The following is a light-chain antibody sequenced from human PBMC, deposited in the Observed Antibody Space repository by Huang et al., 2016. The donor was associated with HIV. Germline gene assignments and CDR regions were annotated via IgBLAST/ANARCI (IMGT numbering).Light chain of an antibody. V-gene: IGKV3-15*01. Sequence: EIVMTQSPGTLSVSPGERATLSCRASQIVSNEVAWFQQKPGQAPRLLIYGANIRPSGTPAGFSGSGSGTEFTLTISSLQSEDFAIYYCQQYNDWPWTFGQGTKVEIK. CDR2: GAN. CDR1: QIVSNE. J-gene: IGKJ1*01. CDR3: QQYNDWPWT.